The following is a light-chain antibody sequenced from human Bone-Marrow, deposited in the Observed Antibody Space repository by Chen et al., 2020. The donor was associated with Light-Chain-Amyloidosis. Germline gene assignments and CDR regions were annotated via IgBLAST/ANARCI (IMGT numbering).Light chain of an antibody. J-gene: IGKJ1*01. CDR3: QQYYTTPKT. V-gene: IGKV4-1*01. Sequence: DIVLTQFPDSLAVSLGERATINCKSSQSVLYSSNNKNHLAWYQQKPGQPPKLLIYWASTRESGVPDRCSGSGSGTDFTRTISSLQAEDVAVYYCQQYYTTPKTFGQGTRVEIK. CDR2: WAS. CDR1: QSVLYSSNNKNH.